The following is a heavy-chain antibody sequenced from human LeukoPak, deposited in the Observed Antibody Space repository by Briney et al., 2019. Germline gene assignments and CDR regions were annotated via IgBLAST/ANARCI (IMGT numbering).Heavy chain of an antibody. CDR3: AREVAAAGTAFDY. J-gene: IGHJ4*02. D-gene: IGHD6-13*01. CDR1: GFTFSAYA. CDR2: ISYDGSNK. Sequence: PGGSLRLSCAASGFTFSAYAMHWVRQAPGKGLEWVAVISYDGSNKYYADSVKGRFTISRDNSKNTVYLQMNSLRAEDTAVYYCAREVAAAGTAFDYWGQGTLVTVSP. V-gene: IGHV3-30-3*01.